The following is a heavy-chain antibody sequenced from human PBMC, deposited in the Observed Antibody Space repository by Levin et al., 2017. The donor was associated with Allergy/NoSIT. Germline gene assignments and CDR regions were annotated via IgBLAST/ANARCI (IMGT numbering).Heavy chain of an antibody. V-gene: IGHV3-48*03. J-gene: IGHJ4*02. CDR1: GFTFSSYE. CDR2: NSSTGSTI. CDR3: ARQLGNFWSGYNYFDY. Sequence: GASVKVSCAASGFTFSSYEMNWVRRAPGKGLEWVSYNSSTGSTIYSADSVKGRFTISRDNAKNSLYLHMNSLRAEDTAVYYCARQLGNFWSGYNYFDYWGQGTLVTVSS. D-gene: IGHD3-3*01.